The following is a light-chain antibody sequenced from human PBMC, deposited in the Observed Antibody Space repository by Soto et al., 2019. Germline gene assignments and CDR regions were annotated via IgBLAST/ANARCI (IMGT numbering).Light chain of an antibody. Sequence: EIVLSQSPCTLSLSPGETATLSCRASQSVSSNFLACYQEEPGRAPRLLIYGASSRATGIPDRFSGSGSGTDFTLTISRLEPEDFAVYYCRQYGRSLEFAFGGGTKVDIK. CDR2: GAS. CDR1: QSVSSNF. CDR3: RQYGRSLEFA. V-gene: IGKV3-20*01. J-gene: IGKJ4*01.